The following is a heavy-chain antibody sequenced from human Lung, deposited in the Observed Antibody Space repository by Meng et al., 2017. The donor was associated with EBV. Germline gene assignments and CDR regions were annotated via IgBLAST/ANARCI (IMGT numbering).Heavy chain of an antibody. D-gene: IGHD2-8*01. Sequence: EVQLVESGGGLVKPGGAXXVSCAASGFTFSSYSMNWVRQAPGKGLEWVSSVTHSSSSIYYALSVKGRFTISRDNAKNSLYLQMNSLRNEDTAVYYCVRNGANMEDLDYWGQGTLVTVSS. CDR1: GFTFSSYS. CDR3: VRNGANMEDLDY. J-gene: IGHJ4*02. CDR2: VTHSSSSI. V-gene: IGHV3-21*01.